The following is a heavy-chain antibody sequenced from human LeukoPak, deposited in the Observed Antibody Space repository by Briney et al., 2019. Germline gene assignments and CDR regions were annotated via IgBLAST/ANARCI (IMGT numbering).Heavy chain of an antibody. V-gene: IGHV3-20*04. J-gene: IGHJ4*02. CDR2: IIWNGGKT. CDR3: AKQRGYSFGSFDY. CDR1: GFSFDDYG. D-gene: IGHD5-18*01. Sequence: GGSLRLSCAASGFSFDDYGMSWVRQAPGKGLEWVSGIIWNGGKTDYADSVKGRFTISRDNAKSSLYLQMNSLRVEDAALYYCAKQRGYSFGSFDYWGQGTLVTVSS.